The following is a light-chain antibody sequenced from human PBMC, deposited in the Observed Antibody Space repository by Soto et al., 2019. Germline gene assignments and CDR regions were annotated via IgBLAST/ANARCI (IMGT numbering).Light chain of an antibody. V-gene: IGLV1-47*01. CDR2: RNK. Sequence: QSALIQPPSASGTPGQRVTISCSGSTANIEANYVYWYQQFPGTAPKLLIYRNKERPSGVPDRFSGSKSGTSASLAVSGLRSEDEADYFCTSWDDSLSAGVFGGGTQLTVL. CDR3: TSWDDSLSAGV. CDR1: TANIEANY. J-gene: IGLJ3*02.